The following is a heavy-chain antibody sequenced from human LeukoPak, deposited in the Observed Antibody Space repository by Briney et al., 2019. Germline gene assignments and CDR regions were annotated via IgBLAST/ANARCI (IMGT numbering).Heavy chain of an antibody. D-gene: IGHD3-22*01. Sequence: SETLSLTCAVYGGSFSGYYWTWIRHTPEKGLEWIGEMNPSGSTNYSPSLKSRVTISVDTSKNQFSLTLSSVTAADTAVYYCARGRQDVTMIVVIMTAVSYYLDVWGKGTTVTVS. CDR3: ARGRQDVTMIVVIMTAVSYYLDV. CDR2: MNPSGST. J-gene: IGHJ6*03. V-gene: IGHV4-34*01. CDR1: GGSFSGYY.